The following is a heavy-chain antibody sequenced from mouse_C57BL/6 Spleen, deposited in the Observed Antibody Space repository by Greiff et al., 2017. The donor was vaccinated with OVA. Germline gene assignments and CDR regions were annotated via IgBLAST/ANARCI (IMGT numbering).Heavy chain of an antibody. D-gene: IGHD2-3*01. V-gene: IGHV5-17*01. CDR1: GFTFTDYA. CDR2: ISSSSSTI. CDR3: ARRGIYDDGDHDYAMDD. Sequence: EVQLVQSGGGLVKPGASLKLSCAASGFTFTDYAIHWVRQTPEQGLEWVAYISSSSSTIYYADTVKGLFTISTDKAKSTLFLQLTSLRSEDTAMYYCARRGIYDDGDHDYAMDDWGQGTSVTVSS. J-gene: IGHJ4*01.